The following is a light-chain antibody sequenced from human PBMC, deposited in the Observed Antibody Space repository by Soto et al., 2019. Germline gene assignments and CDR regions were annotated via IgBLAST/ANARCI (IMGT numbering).Light chain of an antibody. V-gene: IGLV1-44*01. CDR3: AAWDDSLNGVV. CDR1: SSNIGSTT. J-gene: IGLJ3*02. Sequence: QSVLTQPPSASGTRGQRVTIACSGSSSNIGSTTVKWYQQLPGTAPKLLIYNNNQRPSWVPDRFSGSKSGTSASLAISGLQSEDEADYYCAAWDDSLNGVVFGGGTKVTVL. CDR2: NNN.